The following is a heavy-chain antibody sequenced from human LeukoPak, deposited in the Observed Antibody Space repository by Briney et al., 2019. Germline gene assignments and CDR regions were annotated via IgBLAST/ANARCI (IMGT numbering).Heavy chain of an antibody. CDR1: GFTFSNAW. Sequence: GGSLRLSCAASGFTFSNAWMSWVRQAPGKGLEWVGRIKSTTDGGTTDYAAPGKGRFTISRDDSKNTLYVKMNSLKTEDTAFYYCTGRAYGYWGGGTLVTVSS. D-gene: IGHD2-8*01. CDR3: TGRAYGY. V-gene: IGHV3-15*01. CDR2: IKSTTDGGTT. J-gene: IGHJ4*02.